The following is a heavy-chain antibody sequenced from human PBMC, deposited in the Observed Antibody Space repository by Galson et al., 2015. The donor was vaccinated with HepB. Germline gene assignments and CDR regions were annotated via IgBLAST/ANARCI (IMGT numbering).Heavy chain of an antibody. CDR1: TFTFSDYY. Sequence: SLRLSCAASTFTFSDYYMSWIRQAPGKGLEWVSYIPSSGSDTNYADSVKGRFTISRDNAKNSLDLQMNSLRVEDTAVYYCARRSPGAEWYFDLWGRGTLVTVSP. CDR3: ARRSPGAEWYFDL. J-gene: IGHJ2*01. D-gene: IGHD1-26*01. CDR2: IPSSGSDT. V-gene: IGHV3-11*06.